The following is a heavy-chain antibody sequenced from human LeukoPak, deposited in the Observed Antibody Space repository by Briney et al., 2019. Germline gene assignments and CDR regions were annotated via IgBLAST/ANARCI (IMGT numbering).Heavy chain of an antibody. J-gene: IGHJ4*02. V-gene: IGHV3-20*04. D-gene: IGHD2-15*01. Sequence: GGSLRLSCAASGFIFSPYAMSWVRQAPGKGLEWVAGIAGGDDRFYADSVKGRFTISRDNAKNSLYLQMNSLRAEDTALYYCAKGEDMEGTFDYWGQGTLVTVSS. CDR2: IAGGDDR. CDR3: AKGEDMEGTFDY. CDR1: GFIFSPYA.